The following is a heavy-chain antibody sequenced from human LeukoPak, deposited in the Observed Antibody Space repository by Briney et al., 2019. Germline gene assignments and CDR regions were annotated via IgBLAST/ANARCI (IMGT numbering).Heavy chain of an antibody. V-gene: IGHV3-15*01. CDR3: TTDQLDYYDSSGYYYVNY. CDR2: IKSKTDGGTT. J-gene: IGHJ4*02. Sequence: GGSLRLSCAASGFTVSDNYMSWVRQAPGKGLEWVGRIKSKTDGGTTDYAAPVKGRFTISRDDSKNTLYLQMNSLKTEDTAVYYCTTDQLDYYDSSGYYYVNYWGQGTLVTVSS. D-gene: IGHD3-22*01. CDR1: GFTVSDNY.